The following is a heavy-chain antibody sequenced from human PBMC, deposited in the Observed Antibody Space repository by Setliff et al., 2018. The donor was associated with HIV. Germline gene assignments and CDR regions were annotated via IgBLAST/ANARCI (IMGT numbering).Heavy chain of an antibody. CDR2: IYSSGST. CDR1: GGSISSYH. CDR3: ARVSKTYWYSIPRDYYHHMDV. Sequence: SETLSLTCTVSGGSISSYHWSWIRQPAGKGLEWIGRIYSSGSTNYSPSLNSRVTMSVDTSKNQFSLKLSSVSAADTAVYYCARVSKTYWYSIPRDYYHHMDVWGKGTTVTVSS. V-gene: IGHV4-4*07. D-gene: IGHD2-8*02. J-gene: IGHJ6*03.